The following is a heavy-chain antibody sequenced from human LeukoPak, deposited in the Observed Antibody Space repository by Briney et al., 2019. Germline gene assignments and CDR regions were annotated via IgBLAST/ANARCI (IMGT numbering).Heavy chain of an antibody. CDR1: GFTFSSYA. CDR3: AKDVRREMATIFDY. CDR2: ISGSGGST. V-gene: IGHV3-23*01. D-gene: IGHD5-12*01. Sequence: GGSLRPSCAASGFTFSSYAMSWVRQAPGKGLEWVSAISGSGGSTYYADSVKGRFTISRDNSKNTLYLQMNSLRAEDTAVYYCAKDVRREMATIFDYWGQGTLVTVSS. J-gene: IGHJ4*02.